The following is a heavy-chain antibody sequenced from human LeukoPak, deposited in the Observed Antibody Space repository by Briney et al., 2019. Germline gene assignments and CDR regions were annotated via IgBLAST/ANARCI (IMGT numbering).Heavy chain of an antibody. V-gene: IGHV4-39*07. CDR3: ARGAYYYYMDV. CDR2: IYYSGST. J-gene: IGHJ6*03. CDR1: GGSISSSSYY. Sequence: PSETLSLTCTVSGGSISSSSYYWGWIRQPPGTGLEWIGSIYYSGSTYYNPSLKSRVTISVDTSKNQFSLKLSSVTAADTAVYYCARGAYYYYMDVWGKGTTVTVSS.